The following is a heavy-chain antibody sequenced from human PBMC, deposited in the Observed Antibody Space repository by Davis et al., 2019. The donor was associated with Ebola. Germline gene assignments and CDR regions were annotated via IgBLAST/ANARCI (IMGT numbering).Heavy chain of an antibody. CDR3: ATRPKAVVDDAFDI. D-gene: IGHD4-23*01. V-gene: IGHV1-46*01. Sequence: AASVKVSCKASGYTFTNYYIHWVRQAPGQGLEWMGIINPSGGSTVYAQKFQGRVTMTGDTSTSTVYMELSSLRSEDTAVYYCATRPKAVVDDAFDIWGQGTLVTVSS. J-gene: IGHJ3*02. CDR2: INPSGGST. CDR1: GYTFTNYY.